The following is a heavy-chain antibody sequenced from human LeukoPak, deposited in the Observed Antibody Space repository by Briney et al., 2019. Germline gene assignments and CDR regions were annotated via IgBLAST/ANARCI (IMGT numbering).Heavy chain of an antibody. V-gene: IGHV4-38-2*01. CDR1: GYSISSGYY. CDR3: ARQDTAMVTDY. J-gene: IGHJ4*02. Sequence: SETLSLTCAVSGYSISSGYYWGWVRQPPGKGLEWIGSIYHSGSTYYNPSLKSRVTISVDTSKNQFSLKLSSVTAADTAVYYCARQDTAMVTDYWGQGTLVTVSS. D-gene: IGHD5-18*01. CDR2: IYHSGST.